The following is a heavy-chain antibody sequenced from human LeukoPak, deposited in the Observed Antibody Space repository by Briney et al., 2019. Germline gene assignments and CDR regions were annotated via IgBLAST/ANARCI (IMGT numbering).Heavy chain of an antibody. D-gene: IGHD6-19*01. V-gene: IGHV4-39*02. J-gene: IGHJ4*02. CDR1: GDSVSSSGRVY. Sequence: SETLSLACTVAGDSVSSSGRVYWGWLRQPPGKGVEWIGRVDYRGTTDYNPSLKSRVTLSVDTSNDQFALRLTSVTAADPALYYCARDLYNNGWYKYWGRGTLVPVSS. CDR2: VDYRGTT. CDR3: ARDLYNNGWYKY.